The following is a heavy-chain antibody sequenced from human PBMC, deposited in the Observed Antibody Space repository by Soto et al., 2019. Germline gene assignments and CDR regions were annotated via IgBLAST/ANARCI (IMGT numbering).Heavy chain of an antibody. Sequence: EVQLLESGGGLVQPGGSLRLSCAASGFTFSSYAMSWVRQAPGKGLEWVSAISGSGGSTYYADSVKGRFTISRDNSKNTLYLQMNSLRAEDTAVYYCATGRGVNFYYGMDVWGQGTTDTVSS. CDR2: ISGSGGST. CDR1: GFTFSSYA. CDR3: ATGRGVNFYYGMDV. D-gene: IGHD3-10*01. J-gene: IGHJ6*02. V-gene: IGHV3-23*01.